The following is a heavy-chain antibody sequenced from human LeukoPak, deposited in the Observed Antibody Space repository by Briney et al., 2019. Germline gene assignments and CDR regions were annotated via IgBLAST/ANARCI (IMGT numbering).Heavy chain of an antibody. CDR1: GYTFTSYG. D-gene: IGHD3-3*01. CDR2: ISAYNGNT. J-gene: IGHJ5*02. CDR3: ARGPRITIFGVVIMNWFDP. V-gene: IGHV1-18*01. Sequence: ASVKVSCKASGYTFTSYGISWVRQAPGQGLEWMGWISAYNGNTNYAQKLQGSVTMTTDTSTSTAYMELRSLRSDDTAVYYCARGPRITIFGVVIMNWFDPWGQGTLVTVSS.